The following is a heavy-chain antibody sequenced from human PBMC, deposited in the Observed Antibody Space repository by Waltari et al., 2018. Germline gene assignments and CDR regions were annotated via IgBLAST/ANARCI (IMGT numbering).Heavy chain of an antibody. V-gene: IGHV4-34*01. Sequence: QMQLQQWGAGLLKPSETLSLTCAVAGGSFSGYYWSWIRQPPGQGLEWIGEINHSGNTNYNPSLKSRVTISVDTSKNQFSLKLSSVTAADTAVYYCARDSGGSYYYWGQGTLVTVSS. CDR2: INHSGNT. J-gene: IGHJ4*02. D-gene: IGHD1-26*01. CDR1: GGSFSGYY. CDR3: ARDSGGSYYY.